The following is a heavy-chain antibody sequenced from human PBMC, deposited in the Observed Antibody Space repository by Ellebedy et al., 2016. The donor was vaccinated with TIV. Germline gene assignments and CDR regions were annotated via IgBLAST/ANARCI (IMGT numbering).Heavy chain of an antibody. D-gene: IGHD6-13*01. CDR3: ASVSGTSINWYPDD. Sequence: MPSETLSLTCTVSGGSITNFYWSWIRQPPGRGLEWIGYIYYTGSTNYNPSLESRVTISLETSKTQFSLKLSSVTAADTAIYYCASVSGTSINWYPDDWGQGTLVTVSS. CDR1: GGSITNFY. J-gene: IGHJ4*02. CDR2: IYYTGST. V-gene: IGHV4-59*08.